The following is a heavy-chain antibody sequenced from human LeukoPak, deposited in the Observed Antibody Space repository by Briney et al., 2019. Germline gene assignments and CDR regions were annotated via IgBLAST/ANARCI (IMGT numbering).Heavy chain of an antibody. CDR2: ISYDGSNK. J-gene: IGHJ3*02. V-gene: IGHV3-30-3*01. D-gene: IGHD4-23*01. Sequence: PGGSLRLSCAASGFTFSSYAMHWVRQAPGKGLEWVAVISYDGSNKYYADSVKGRFTISRDNSKNTLYLQMNSLRAEDTAVYYCARTYGGNSVGGFDIWGQGTMVTVSS. CDR1: GFTFSSYA. CDR3: ARTYGGNSVGGFDI.